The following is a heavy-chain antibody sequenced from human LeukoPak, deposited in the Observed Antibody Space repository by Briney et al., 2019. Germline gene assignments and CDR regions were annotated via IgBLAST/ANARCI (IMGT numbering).Heavy chain of an antibody. Sequence: GASVKVSCKASGYTFTTYGISWVRQAPGQGLEWMGWISTYNGNTKYAQNLQGRVTMTTDTSTSTAYMELRSLRSDDTAVYYCARDSPSSTVTTTSFDYWGQGTLVTVSS. CDR1: GYTFTTYG. CDR3: ARDSPSSTVTTTSFDY. CDR2: ISTYNGNT. V-gene: IGHV1-18*01. D-gene: IGHD4-17*01. J-gene: IGHJ4*02.